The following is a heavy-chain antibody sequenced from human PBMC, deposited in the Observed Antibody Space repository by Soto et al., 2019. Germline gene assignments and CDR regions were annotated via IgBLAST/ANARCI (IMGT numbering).Heavy chain of an antibody. CDR3: ARDSDGYYYDSSGYYPFDY. D-gene: IGHD3-22*01. J-gene: IGHJ4*02. CDR1: GGTFSSYT. V-gene: IGHV1-69*04. Sequence: GASVKVSCKASGGTFSSYTISWVRQAPGQGLEWMGRIIPILGIANYAQKFQGRVTITADKSTSTAYMELSSLRSEDTAVYYCARDSDGYYYDSSGYYPFDYWGQGTLVTVSS. CDR2: IIPILGIA.